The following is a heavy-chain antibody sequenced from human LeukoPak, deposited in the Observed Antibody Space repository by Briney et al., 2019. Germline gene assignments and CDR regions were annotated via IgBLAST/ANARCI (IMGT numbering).Heavy chain of an antibody. V-gene: IGHV4-30-4*01. CDR3: ARGRVLLWFGELLGDWFDP. D-gene: IGHD3-10*01. Sequence: SETLSLTCTVSGGSISSGDYYWSWIRQPPGKGLEWIGYIYYSGSTYYNPSLESRVTISVDTSKNQFSLKLSSVTAADTAVYYCARGRVLLWFGELLGDWFDPWGQGTLVTVSS. CDR2: IYYSGST. J-gene: IGHJ5*02. CDR1: GGSISSGDYY.